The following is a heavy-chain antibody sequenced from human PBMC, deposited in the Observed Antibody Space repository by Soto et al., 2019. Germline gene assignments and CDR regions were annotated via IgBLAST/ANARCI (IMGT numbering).Heavy chain of an antibody. Sequence: PGGSLRLSCAASGFIFSNYGMHWVRQAPGKGLEWVALIYFDGSYENYADSVKGRFTISRDNAKNTVSLQMNSLKDEDTAVYYCMRGNTGYGNFDYWGQGTLVTVSS. CDR3: MRGNTGYGNFDY. J-gene: IGHJ4*02. CDR2: IYFDGSYE. CDR1: GFIFSNYG. V-gene: IGHV3-33*01. D-gene: IGHD5-12*01.